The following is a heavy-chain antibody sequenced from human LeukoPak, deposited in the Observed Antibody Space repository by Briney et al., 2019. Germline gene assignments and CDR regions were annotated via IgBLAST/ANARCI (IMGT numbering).Heavy chain of an antibody. CDR2: ISAHNGYT. J-gene: IGHJ4*02. D-gene: IGHD3-22*01. V-gene: IGHV1-18*01. CDR1: GYNFATYL. CDR3: ARGDYYDSSGYDC. Sequence: ASVKVSCKASGYNFATYLITWVRQAPGQELEWVGRISAHNGYTKYAQHLQGRVTLTADSSTSTVYMELKSLTSDDTAIYYCARGDYYDSSGYDCWGQGTLVTVSS.